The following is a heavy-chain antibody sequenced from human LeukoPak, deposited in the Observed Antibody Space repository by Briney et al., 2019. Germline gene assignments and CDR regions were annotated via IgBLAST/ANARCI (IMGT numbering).Heavy chain of an antibody. J-gene: IGHJ3*02. D-gene: IGHD3-22*01. V-gene: IGHV4-61*02. CDR3: ARFGYPDAFDI. CDR1: GDSITSGSYY. Sequence: SQTLSLTCTVFGDSITSGSYYWSWIRQPAGKGLEWIGRIYIRGTTSYNPSLKSRVTISVDTSKNQFSLKLSSVTAADTAVYYCARFGYPDAFDIWGQGTMVTVSS. CDR2: IYIRGTT.